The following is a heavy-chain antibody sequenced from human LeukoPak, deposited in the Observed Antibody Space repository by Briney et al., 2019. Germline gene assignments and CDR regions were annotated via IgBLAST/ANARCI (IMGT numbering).Heavy chain of an antibody. CDR2: LYYSGST. CDR1: GGSISSNSYY. J-gene: IGHJ3*02. V-gene: IGHV4-39*07. CDR3: ARDPPYGDYGAFDI. D-gene: IGHD4-17*01. Sequence: PSETLYLTCSVSGGSISSNSYYWGWIRQPPGKGLEWIGNLYYSGSTYYNPSLKSRVTISIDTPKNQFSLNLRSVTAADTAVYYCARDPPYGDYGAFDIWGQGTMVTVSS.